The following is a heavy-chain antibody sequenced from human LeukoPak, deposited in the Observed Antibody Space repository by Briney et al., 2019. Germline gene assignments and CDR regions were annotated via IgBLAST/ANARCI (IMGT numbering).Heavy chain of an antibody. CDR3: AREDGYCSGGNCYSYFDS. CDR2: IRKTGGET. Sequence: GGSLRLSCAASGFTFSHFWMSWVRQAPGKGLEWVAYIRKTGGETYYVDSVEGRFTITRDNTRNSLFLQMYSLRAEDTAVYFCAREDGYCSGGNCYSYFDSWGQGTLVTVSS. V-gene: IGHV3-7*01. D-gene: IGHD2-15*01. J-gene: IGHJ4*02. CDR1: GFTFSHFW.